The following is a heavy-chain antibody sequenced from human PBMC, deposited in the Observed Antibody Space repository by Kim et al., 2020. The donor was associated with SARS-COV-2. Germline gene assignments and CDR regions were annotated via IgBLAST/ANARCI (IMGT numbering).Heavy chain of an antibody. Sequence: GGSLRLFCIVSGFTFNRYAMHWVRQAPGKGLEWVGGFSLDSNRIDYADSVKGRFTISRDFAKNSLYLQMNSLRVDDTALYYCGKDLVPGGLDVWGQGTT. CDR1: GFTFNRYA. J-gene: IGHJ6*02. D-gene: IGHD2-8*02. CDR2: FSLDSNRI. CDR3: GKDLVPGGLDV. V-gene: IGHV3-9*01.